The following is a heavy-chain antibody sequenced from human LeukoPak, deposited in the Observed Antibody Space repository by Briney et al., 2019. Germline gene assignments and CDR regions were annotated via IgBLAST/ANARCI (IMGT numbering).Heavy chain of an antibody. Sequence: PSETLSLTCTVSGGSIRSYYWSWVRQPPGQGLEWIGRIYSSGSTNSNPSPKSRVTMSVDTPKNHFSLKVSAGSAAHTAVYYCAREQYDVLRVYQANYDYWGQGILVTVSS. CDR1: GGSIRSYY. CDR2: IYSSGST. D-gene: IGHD3-3*01. J-gene: IGHJ4*02. V-gene: IGHV4-4*07. CDR3: AREQYDVLRVYQANYDY.